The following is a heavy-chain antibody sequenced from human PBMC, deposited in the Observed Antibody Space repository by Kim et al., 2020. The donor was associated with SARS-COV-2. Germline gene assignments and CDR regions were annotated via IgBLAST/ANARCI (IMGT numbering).Heavy chain of an antibody. J-gene: IGHJ4*02. Sequence: GGSLRLSCAASGFTFSSYGMHWVRQAPGKGLEWVAVISYDGSNKYYADSVKGRFTISRDNSKNTLYLQMNSLRAEDTAVYYCAKEGLEYYDYIWGSYRYTKFDYWGQGTLVTVSS. CDR3: AKEGLEYYDYIWGSYRYTKFDY. CDR1: GFTFSSYG. V-gene: IGHV3-30*18. CDR2: ISYDGSNK. D-gene: IGHD3-16*02.